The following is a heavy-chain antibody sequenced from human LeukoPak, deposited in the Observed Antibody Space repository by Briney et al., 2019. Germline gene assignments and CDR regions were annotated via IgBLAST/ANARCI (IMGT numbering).Heavy chain of an antibody. CDR1: GGSISRSSYY. D-gene: IGHD3-3*01. Sequence: SETLSLTCSVSGGSISRSSYYWTWIRQSPGRGLEWIGNTYYSGSTLYNPSLKSRVTISVDTSKNQFSLRLTSVTAADTAVYYCARPRGDLWSGYDCWGQGVLVTVSP. V-gene: IGHV4-39*01. CDR3: ARPRGDLWSGYDC. J-gene: IGHJ4*02. CDR2: TYYSGST.